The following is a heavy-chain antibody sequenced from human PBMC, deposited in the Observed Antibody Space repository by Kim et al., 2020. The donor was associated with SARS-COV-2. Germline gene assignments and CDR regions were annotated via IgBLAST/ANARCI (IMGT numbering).Heavy chain of an antibody. J-gene: IGHJ3*02. D-gene: IGHD3-10*01. Sequence: GGSLRLSCAASGFTFSSYAMSWVRQAPGKGLEWVSAISGSGGSTYYADSVKGRFTISRDNSKNTLYLQMNSLRAEDTAVYYCAKKLTPLLLWFGESPGAFDIWGQGTMVTVSS. CDR1: GFTFSSYA. CDR2: ISGSGGST. V-gene: IGHV3-23*01. CDR3: AKKLTPLLLWFGESPGAFDI.